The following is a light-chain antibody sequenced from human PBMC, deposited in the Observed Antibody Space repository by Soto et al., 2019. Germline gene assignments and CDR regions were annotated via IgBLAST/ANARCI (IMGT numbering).Light chain of an antibody. CDR2: DGS. CDR3: QRCSTVPVT. Sequence: DIQMTQSPSTLSASVGDRVIITCRASRSVGNRLAWYQQKPGKAPKVLIFDGSTLRSGVPSRFSGSGSGTEFSLTISSLQPDDFATYFCQRCSTVPVTCGQGTKVEVK. J-gene: IGKJ1*01. CDR1: RSVGNR. V-gene: IGKV1-5*01.